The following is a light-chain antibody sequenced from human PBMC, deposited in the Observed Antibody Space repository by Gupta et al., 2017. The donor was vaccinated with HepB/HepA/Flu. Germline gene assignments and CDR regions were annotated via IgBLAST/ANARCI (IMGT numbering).Light chain of an antibody. CDR2: KNN. CDR1: NSNVGSNA. J-gene: IGLJ3*02. CDR3: ATWDDSVNGPV. Sequence: QSLLPHPPSASGTPAPIVPISCSGSNSNVGSNAVNWYQQVPGTAPKLLIYKNNERPSGVPDRFSESKSGTSASLAISDLRSEDEADYYCATWDDSVNGPVFGGGTKLTVL. V-gene: IGLV1-44*01.